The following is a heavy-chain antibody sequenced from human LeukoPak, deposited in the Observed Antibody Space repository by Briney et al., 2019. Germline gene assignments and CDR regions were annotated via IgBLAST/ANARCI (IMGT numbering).Heavy chain of an antibody. Sequence: PGGSLRLSCAASGFAFSNYAMRWVRQAPGKGLEWVSSISGNGGSTNYAGSVKGRFTISRDNSKNTMYLQMNSLRGEDTAVYYCAKTVRGNGWYSDYWGQGTLVTVSS. J-gene: IGHJ4*02. CDR2: ISGNGGST. CDR1: GFAFSNYA. CDR3: AKTVRGNGWYSDY. D-gene: IGHD6-19*01. V-gene: IGHV3-23*01.